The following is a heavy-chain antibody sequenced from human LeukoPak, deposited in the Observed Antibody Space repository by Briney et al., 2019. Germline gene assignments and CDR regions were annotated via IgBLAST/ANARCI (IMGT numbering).Heavy chain of an antibody. CDR3: AREDYDSRTPRGY. CDR1: CGSISSGSYY. V-gene: IGHV4-61*02. D-gene: IGHD3-22*01. CDR2: IYTSGST. J-gene: IGHJ4*02. Sequence: SETLSLTCTVSCGSISSGSYYLSWIRQPAGKGLEWIGRIYTSGSTNYNPSLKSRVTISVDTSKNQFSLKLSSVTAADTAVYYCAREDYDSRTPRGYWGQGTLVTVSS.